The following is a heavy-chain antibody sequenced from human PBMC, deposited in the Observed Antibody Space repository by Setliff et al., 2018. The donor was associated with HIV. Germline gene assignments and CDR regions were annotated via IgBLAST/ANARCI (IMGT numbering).Heavy chain of an antibody. J-gene: IGHJ6*03. CDR3: ARLRLLYYYYYMDV. V-gene: IGHV4-34*01. CDR1: GGSFSGYY. Sequence: SETLSLTCAVYGGSFSGYYWSWIRQPPGKGLEWIGEINHSGSTNYNPSLKSRVTISVDTSKNRFSLKLSSVTAADTAVYYCARLRLLYYYYYMDVWGKGTTVTVSS. CDR2: INHSGST.